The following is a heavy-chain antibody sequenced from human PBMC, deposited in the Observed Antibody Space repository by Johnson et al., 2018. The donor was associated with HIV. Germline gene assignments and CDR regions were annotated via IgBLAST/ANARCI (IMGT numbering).Heavy chain of an antibody. CDR2: ISWDGGST. D-gene: IGHD1-1*01. CDR3: ARDLAGTERGNAFDI. J-gene: IGHJ3*02. V-gene: IGHV3-43*01. CDR1: GFTFDDYT. Sequence: VQLVESGGVVVQPGGSLRLSCAASGFTFDDYTMHWVRQAPGKGLEWVSLISWDGGSTYYADSVKGRFTISRDNSKNSLYLQMNSLRTEDTAVYYCARDLAGTERGNAFDIWGQGTMVTVSS.